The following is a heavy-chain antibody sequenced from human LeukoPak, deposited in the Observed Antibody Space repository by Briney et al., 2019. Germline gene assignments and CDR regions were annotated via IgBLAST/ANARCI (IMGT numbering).Heavy chain of an antibody. CDR2: ISYDGSNK. Sequence: GGSLRLSCAASGFTFSSYAMDWVRQAPGKGLEWVAFISYDGSNKYYADSVKGRFTISRDNSKNTLYLQMNSLRAEDTAVYYCARDMASAYYFDYWGQGTLVTVSS. CDR1: GFTFSSYA. J-gene: IGHJ4*02. CDR3: ARDMASAYYFDY. V-gene: IGHV3-30-3*01. D-gene: IGHD3-10*01.